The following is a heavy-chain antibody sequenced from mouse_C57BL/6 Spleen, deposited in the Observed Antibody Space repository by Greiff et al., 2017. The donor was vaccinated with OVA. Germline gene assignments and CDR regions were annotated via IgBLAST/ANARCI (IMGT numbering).Heavy chain of an antibody. Sequence: QVQLKESGPELVKPGASVKLSCKASGYTFTSYDINWVKQRPGQGLEWIGWIYPRDGSTKYNEKFKGKATLTVATSSSTAYMELHSLTSEDSAVYFCASQGSNLSFDYWGQGTTLTVSS. CDR2: IYPRDGST. CDR1: GYTFTSYD. V-gene: IGHV1-85*01. J-gene: IGHJ2*01. D-gene: IGHD2-5*01. CDR3: ASQGSNLSFDY.